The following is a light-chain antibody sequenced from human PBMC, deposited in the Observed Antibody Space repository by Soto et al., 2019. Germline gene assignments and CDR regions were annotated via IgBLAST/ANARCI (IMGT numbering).Light chain of an antibody. CDR1: QSISRY. CDR3: QQLYSFPLT. Sequence: DIQMAQSPSSLSASVGDRVTITCRADQSISRYLNWYQQKPGRAPKLLMYDASTLQSGVPSRFSGSGSGTEFTLTISSLQPEDFATYYCQQLYSFPLTFGGGTKVDIK. J-gene: IGKJ4*01. CDR2: DAS. V-gene: IGKV1-9*01.